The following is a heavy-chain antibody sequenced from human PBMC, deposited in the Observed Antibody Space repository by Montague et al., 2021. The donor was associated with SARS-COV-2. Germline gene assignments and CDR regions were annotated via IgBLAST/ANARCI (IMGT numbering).Heavy chain of an antibody. CDR3: AKDRALLPYSLHCSSPSCYESAGYYYYGMDV. CDR2: ISWNSGSI. J-gene: IGHJ6*02. D-gene: IGHD2-2*01. Sequence: SLRLSCAASGFTFDDYAMHWVRQAPGKGLEWVSGISWNSGSIGYADSVKGRFTISRDNAKNSLYLQMNSLRAEDTALYYCAKDRALLPYSLHCSSPSCYESAGYYYYGMDVWGQGTTVTVSS. V-gene: IGHV3-9*01. CDR1: GFTFDDYA.